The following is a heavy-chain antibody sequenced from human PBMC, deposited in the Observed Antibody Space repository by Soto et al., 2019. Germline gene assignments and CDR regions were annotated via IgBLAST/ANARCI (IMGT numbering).Heavy chain of an antibody. V-gene: IGHV1-3*01. D-gene: IGHD3-10*01. Sequence: ASVKVSCKASGYTFTSYAMHWVRQAPGQRLEWMGWINAGNGNTKYSQKFQGRVTITRDTSASTAYVELSSLRSEDTAVYYCARDSPMGVAFDIWGQGTMVTVSS. CDR2: INAGNGNT. CDR1: GYTFTSYA. J-gene: IGHJ3*02. CDR3: ARDSPMGVAFDI.